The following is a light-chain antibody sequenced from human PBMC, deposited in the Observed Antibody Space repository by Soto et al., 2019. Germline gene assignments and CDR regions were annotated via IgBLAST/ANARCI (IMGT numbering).Light chain of an antibody. CDR2: KAS. CDR1: QSISSW. J-gene: IGKJ1*01. V-gene: IGKV1-5*03. CDR3: QQYNSYPWT. Sequence: DIQMTQSPSTLSASVGDRVTITCRASQSISSWVAWYQQKPGKAPKLLIDKASSLESGVPSRFSGSGSGTEFTLTISSLQPDDFATYYCQQYNSYPWTFGQGTKVEIK.